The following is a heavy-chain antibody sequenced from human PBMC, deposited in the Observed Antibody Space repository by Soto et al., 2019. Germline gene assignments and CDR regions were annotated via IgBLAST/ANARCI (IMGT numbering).Heavy chain of an antibody. CDR3: ARAHAPTLPFDY. J-gene: IGHJ4*01. CDR2: IFHSGNA. CDR1: GGSIRNVY. V-gene: IGHV4-59*01. Sequence: KASETLSLTCTVSGGSIRNVYWSWIRRAPGKGLEWIGFIFHSGNAKYNPSLKSRVTISVDTSKNQFSLSLDSVAAADTAVYFCARAHAPTLPFDYWGQGTLVTVSS. D-gene: IGHD2-15*01.